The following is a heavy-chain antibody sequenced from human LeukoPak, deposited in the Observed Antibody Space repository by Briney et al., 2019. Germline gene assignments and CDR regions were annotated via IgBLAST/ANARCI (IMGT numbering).Heavy chain of an antibody. D-gene: IGHD3-10*01. CDR1: GGTFSSYA. Sequence: SVKVSCKASGGTFSSYAISWVRQAPGQGLEWMGGIGLNFGTANYAQKCQGRVTITTDEPTSTAYMELSSLRSEDTAVYYCARDHRGFYYGSGNYYYLDVWGKGTTVTVSS. J-gene: IGHJ6*03. CDR2: IGLNFGTA. V-gene: IGHV1-69*05. CDR3: ARDHRGFYYGSGNYYYLDV.